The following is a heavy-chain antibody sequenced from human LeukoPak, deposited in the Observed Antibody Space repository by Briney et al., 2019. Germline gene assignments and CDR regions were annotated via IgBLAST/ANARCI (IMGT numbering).Heavy chain of an antibody. CDR2: IQARAYGGAT. J-gene: IGHJ4*02. D-gene: IGHD2-2*01. CDR1: GFTFGDYA. CDR3: TRAPHPRCSSSGCYLDY. Sequence: GRSLRLSCSTSGFTFGDYAMSWVRQAPGKGLEWVGFIQARAYGGATKYAASVNGRFSISRDDSQSIANLQMNDLKTEDTAVYYCTRAPHPRCSSSGCYLDYWGQGTLVTVSS. V-gene: IGHV3-49*04.